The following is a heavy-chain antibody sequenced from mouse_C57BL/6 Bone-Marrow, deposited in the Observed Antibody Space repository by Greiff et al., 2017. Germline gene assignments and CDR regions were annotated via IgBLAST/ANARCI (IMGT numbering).Heavy chain of an antibody. J-gene: IGHJ4*01. CDR1: GYTFTSYW. D-gene: IGHD1-1*01. V-gene: IGHV1-64*01. CDR3: ARSLYGSSYDYAMDY. Sequence: QVQLQQPGAELVKPGASVKLSCKASGYTFTSYWMHWVKQRPGQGLEWIGMIHPNSGSTNYNEKFKSKATLTVDKSSSTAYMQLSSLTAEDSAVYCCARSLYGSSYDYAMDYWGQGTSVTVSS. CDR2: IHPNSGST.